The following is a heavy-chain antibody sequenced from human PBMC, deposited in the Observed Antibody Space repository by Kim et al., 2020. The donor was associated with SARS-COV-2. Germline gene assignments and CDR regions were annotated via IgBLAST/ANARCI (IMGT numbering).Heavy chain of an antibody. J-gene: IGHJ6*02. CDR1: GGSISSYY. V-gene: IGHV4-59*08. CDR2: IYYSGST. D-gene: IGHD6-13*01. CDR3: ARLSIAAAGIHGHYYYYGMDV. Sequence: SETLSLTCTVSGGSISSYYWSWIRQPPGKGLEWIGSIYYSGSTNYNPSLKSRVTISVDTSKNQFSLKLSSVTAADTAVYYCARLSIAAAGIHGHYYYYGMDVWGQGTTVTVSS.